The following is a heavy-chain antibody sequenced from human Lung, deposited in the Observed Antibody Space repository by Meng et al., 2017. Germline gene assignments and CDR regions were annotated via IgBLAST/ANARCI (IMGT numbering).Heavy chain of an antibody. J-gene: IGHJ5*02. CDR1: GYTFTGYY. CDR3: ARGVNWGSGQNWFDP. V-gene: IGHV1-2*02. D-gene: IGHD7-27*01. Sequence: ASVKVSCKASGYTFTGYYMHWVRQAPGQGLEWMGWINPNSGGTNYAQKFQGRVTMTRDTSISTAYMEQSRLRSDDTAVYYCARGVNWGSGQNWFDPWGQGTLVTVSS. CDR2: INPNSGGT.